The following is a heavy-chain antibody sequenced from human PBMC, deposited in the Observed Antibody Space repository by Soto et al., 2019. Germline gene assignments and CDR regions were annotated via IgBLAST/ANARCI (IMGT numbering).Heavy chain of an antibody. D-gene: IGHD2-2*01. J-gene: IGHJ4*02. Sequence: QVQLQESGPGLVKPSETLSLTCTVSGGSIRNVYWSWIRQSPGKGLAWIGFIYHSGHTKYHPSLESRVTISIDKSNHQFSLSLKSVPAADTAVYFCERAHAPTRPCDSCGQGTMVTVSS. CDR2: IYHSGHT. V-gene: IGHV4-59*01. CDR3: ERAHAPTRPCDS. CDR1: GGSIRNVY.